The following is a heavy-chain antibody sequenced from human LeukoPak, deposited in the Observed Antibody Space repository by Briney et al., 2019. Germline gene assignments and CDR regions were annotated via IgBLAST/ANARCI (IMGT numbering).Heavy chain of an antibody. Sequence: GGSLRPSCAASGFTFSDYALSWVRQAPGKRLEWVSAISGRAANTYYADSVKGRFTISRDNSKITLYLQMNSLRAEDTAVYYCAKYDIGASRPYCWGHGKLVTVSS. CDR3: AKYDIGASRPYC. V-gene: IGHV3-23*01. CDR1: GFTFSDYA. J-gene: IGHJ4*01. CDR2: ISGRAANT. D-gene: IGHD2-15*01.